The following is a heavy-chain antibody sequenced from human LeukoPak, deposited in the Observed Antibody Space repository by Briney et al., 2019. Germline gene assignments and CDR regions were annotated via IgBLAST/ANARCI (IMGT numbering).Heavy chain of an antibody. D-gene: IGHD5-24*01. CDR1: GGTFSNYA. CDR2: IIPIFGTA. CDR3: ARELPWIRRDGYNLGI. V-gene: IGHV1-69*13. Sequence: ASVKVSCKASGGTFSNYAINWVRQAPGPGLEWMGGIIPIFGTANYAQKFQGRVTITADESTSTAYMELSSLRSEDTAVYYCARELPWIRRDGYNLGIWGQGTMVTVSS. J-gene: IGHJ3*02.